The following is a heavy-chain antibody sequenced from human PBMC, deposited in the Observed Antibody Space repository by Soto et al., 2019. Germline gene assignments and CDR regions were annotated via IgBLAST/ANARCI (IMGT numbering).Heavy chain of an antibody. CDR3: AKLTLGYCSGGTCYSENDY. CDR2: ISGSGDST. Sequence: EVQLLDSGGGLVQPGGSLRLSCAASGFTFSSYAMSWVRQAPGKGLEWVSTISGSGDSTYYADSVKGRFTISRDNSKNTVYLQMNSLRAEDTAVYYCAKLTLGYCSGGTCYSENDYWGQGTLVTVSS. D-gene: IGHD2-15*01. V-gene: IGHV3-23*01. J-gene: IGHJ4*02. CDR1: GFTFSSYA.